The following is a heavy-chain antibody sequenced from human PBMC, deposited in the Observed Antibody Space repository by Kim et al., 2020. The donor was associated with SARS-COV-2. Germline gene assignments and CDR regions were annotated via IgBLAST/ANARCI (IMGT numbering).Heavy chain of an antibody. D-gene: IGHD1-1*01. V-gene: IGHV4-39*07. J-gene: IGHJ4*02. CDR1: GDSVSSTSYY. Sequence: SETLSLTCVVSGDSVSSTSYYWGWLRQSPGKGLEWIGNVYYSGATYYNPSLKSRVTISLDTSKNQFSLKLSSVTAAATAVYFCASDLPWKLSDWGQGTLV. CDR3: ASDLPWKLSD. CDR2: VYYSGAT.